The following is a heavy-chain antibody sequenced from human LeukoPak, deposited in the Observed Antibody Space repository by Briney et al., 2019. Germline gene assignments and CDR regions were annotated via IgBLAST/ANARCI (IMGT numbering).Heavy chain of an antibody. V-gene: IGHV1-8*01. J-gene: IGHJ5*02. Sequence: ASVKVPCKASGYTFTSYDINWVRQATGQGLEWMGWMNPNSGNTGYAQKFQGRVTMTRNTSISTAYMELSSLRSEDTAVYYCARGQYDILTGYYQGADWFDPWGQGTLVTVSS. CDR2: MNPNSGNT. D-gene: IGHD3-9*01. CDR3: ARGQYDILTGYYQGADWFDP. CDR1: GYTFTSYD.